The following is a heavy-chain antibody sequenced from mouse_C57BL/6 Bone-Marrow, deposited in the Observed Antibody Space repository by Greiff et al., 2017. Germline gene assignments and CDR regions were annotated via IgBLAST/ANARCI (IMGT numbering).Heavy chain of an antibody. D-gene: IGHD3-2*02. V-gene: IGHV6-3*01. Sequence: EVMLVESGGGLVQPGGSMKLSCVASGFTFSNYWMNWVRQSPEKGLEWVAQIRLKSDNYATHYAESVKGRFTISRDDSKSSVYLQMNNLRAEDTGIYYCTIPLSGYRDYFDYWGQGTTLTVSS. CDR2: IRLKSDNYAT. J-gene: IGHJ2*01. CDR1: GFTFSNYW. CDR3: TIPLSGYRDYFDY.